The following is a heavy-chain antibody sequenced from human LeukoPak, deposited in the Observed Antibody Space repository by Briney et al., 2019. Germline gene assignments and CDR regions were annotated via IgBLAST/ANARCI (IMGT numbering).Heavy chain of an antibody. D-gene: IGHD2-2*01. CDR1: GFTFSSYS. Sequence: GSLSLSCAASGFTFSSYSMNWVRQAPGKGLEWVSSISSSSSYIYYADSVKGRFTISRDNAKYSLYLQMNSLRAEDTAVYYCARRYCSSTSCYVVDYWGQGTLVTVSS. V-gene: IGHV3-21*01. J-gene: IGHJ4*02. CDR3: ARRYCSSTSCYVVDY. CDR2: ISSSSSYI.